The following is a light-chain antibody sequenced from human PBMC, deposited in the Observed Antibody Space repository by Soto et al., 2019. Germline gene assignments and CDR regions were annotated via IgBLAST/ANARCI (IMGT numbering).Light chain of an antibody. CDR2: GAS. J-gene: IGKJ2*01. V-gene: IGKV3-20*01. Sequence: EIVLTQSPGTLSLSPGERATLSCRASQSVSSSYLAWYQQKTGQAPRLLIYGASSRATGFPDRFSGSGSGTDFTLTISRLEPEDFAVYYCQQYGSSPLYTFGQGTKLEIK. CDR3: QQYGSSPLYT. CDR1: QSVSSSY.